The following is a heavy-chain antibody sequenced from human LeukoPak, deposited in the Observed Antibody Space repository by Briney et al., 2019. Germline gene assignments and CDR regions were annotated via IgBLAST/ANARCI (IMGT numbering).Heavy chain of an antibody. D-gene: IGHD1-26*01. Sequence: GGSLRLSCAASGFTFSSYAMHWVRQAPGKGLEWVAVISYDGSNKYYANSVKGRFTISRDNSKNTLYLQMNSLRAEDTAVYYCARDGVGAPPEYFQHWGQGTLVTVSS. CDR3: ARDGVGAPPEYFQH. CDR1: GFTFSSYA. J-gene: IGHJ1*01. CDR2: ISYDGSNK. V-gene: IGHV3-30-3*01.